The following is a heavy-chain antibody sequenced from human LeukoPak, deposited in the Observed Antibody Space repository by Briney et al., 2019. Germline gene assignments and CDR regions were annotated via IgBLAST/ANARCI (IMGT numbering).Heavy chain of an antibody. D-gene: IGHD5-18*01. J-gene: IGHJ4*02. Sequence: GGSLRLSCAASGFTFSSYGIHWVRQAPGKGLEWVAVIWYDGSNKYYADSVKGRFTISRDNSKNTLYLQMNSLRAEDTAVYYCAKGQSGYSYGSTPDYWGQGTLVTVSS. V-gene: IGHV3-33*06. CDR2: IWYDGSNK. CDR3: AKGQSGYSYGSTPDY. CDR1: GFTFSSYG.